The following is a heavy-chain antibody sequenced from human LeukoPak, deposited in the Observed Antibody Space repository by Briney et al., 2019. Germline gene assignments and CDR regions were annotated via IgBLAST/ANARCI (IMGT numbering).Heavy chain of an antibody. D-gene: IGHD2-2*01. J-gene: IGHJ4*02. CDR3: AKSLGPLGYCSSTSCHYYDY. CDR1: GFTFSSYG. V-gene: IGHV3-30*02. CDR2: IRYDGSNK. Sequence: GGSLRLSCAASGFTFSSYGMHWVRQAPGKGLEWVAFIRYDGSNKYYADSVKGRFTISRDNSKNTLYLQMNSLRAEDTAVYYCAKSLGPLGYCSSTSCHYYDYWGQGTLVTVSS.